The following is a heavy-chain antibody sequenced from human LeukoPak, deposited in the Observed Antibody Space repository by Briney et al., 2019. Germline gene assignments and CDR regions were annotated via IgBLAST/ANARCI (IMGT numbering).Heavy chain of an antibody. D-gene: IGHD5-18*01. CDR1: GGSISSSSYY. Sequence: PSETLSLTCTVSGGSISSSSYYWGWIRQPPGEGLEWIGSIYYSGSTYYNPSLKSRVTISVDTSRNQFSLKLSSVTAADTAVYYCARHRDTAISKFSYWGQGTLVTVSS. CDR3: ARHRDTAISKFSY. J-gene: IGHJ4*02. CDR2: IYYSGST. V-gene: IGHV4-39*01.